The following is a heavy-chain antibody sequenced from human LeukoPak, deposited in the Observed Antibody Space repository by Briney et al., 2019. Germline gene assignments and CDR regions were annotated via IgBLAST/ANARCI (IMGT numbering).Heavy chain of an antibody. J-gene: IGHJ2*01. Sequence: GGSLRLSCAASGFTFSSYAMSWVRQAPGKGLEWVSAISGSGGSTYYADSVKGRFSISRDNSKNTLYLQMSSLRAEDTAVYYCAKGRYDSSGYSQYWYFDLWGRGTLVTVPS. CDR3: AKGRYDSSGYSQYWYFDL. D-gene: IGHD3-22*01. V-gene: IGHV3-23*01. CDR2: ISGSGGST. CDR1: GFTFSSYA.